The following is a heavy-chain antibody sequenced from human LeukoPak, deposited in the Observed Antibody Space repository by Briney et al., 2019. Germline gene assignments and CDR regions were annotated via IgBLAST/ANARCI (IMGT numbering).Heavy chain of an antibody. J-gene: IGHJ4*02. D-gene: IGHD3-22*01. CDR3: ARASYSYDISGWVPFDY. Sequence: SETLSLTCTVSGNSISSCDYYWSWIRQPAGKGLEWIGRIYTSGSTTYNPSLKSRVVISGDTSENQFSLRLSSVTAADTAVYYCARASYSYDISGWVPFDYWGQGTLVTVSS. CDR1: GNSISSCDYY. V-gene: IGHV4-61*02. CDR2: IYTSGST.